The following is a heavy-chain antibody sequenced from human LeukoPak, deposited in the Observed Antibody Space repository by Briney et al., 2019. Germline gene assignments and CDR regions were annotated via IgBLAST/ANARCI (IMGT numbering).Heavy chain of an antibody. V-gene: IGHV3-23*01. J-gene: IGHJ4*02. CDR1: GFPFSSCD. D-gene: IGHD6-13*01. CDR3: AKASSSWYYFDY. Sequence: AGSLRLSCAASGFPFSSCDMRCHRQAQGKGLDWVSAISGSGGSTYYAVSVKGRFTISRDNSKNTLYLQMNSLRAEDTAVYYCAKASSSWYYFDYWGQGTLVTVSS. CDR2: ISGSGGST.